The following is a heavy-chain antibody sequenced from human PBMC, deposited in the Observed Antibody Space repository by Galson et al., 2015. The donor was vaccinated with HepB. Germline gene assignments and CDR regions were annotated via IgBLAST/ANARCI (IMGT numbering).Heavy chain of an antibody. J-gene: IGHJ4*02. CDR1: GLTFSSSR. V-gene: IGHV3-64*01. CDR3: ARGIYSGSGRYYFDY. CDR2: ISESGAST. D-gene: IGHD3-10*01. Sequence: SLRLSCAASGLTFSSSRMQWVRQAPGKGLEHVSAISESGASTYYANSVKGRFTISRDNSKNTLYLQMDSLRAEDMAVYYCARGIYSGSGRYYFDYWGQGALVTVSS.